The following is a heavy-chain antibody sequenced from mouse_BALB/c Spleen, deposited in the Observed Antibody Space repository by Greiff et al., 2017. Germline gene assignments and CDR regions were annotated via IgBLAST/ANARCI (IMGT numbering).Heavy chain of an antibody. Sequence: QVQLQQSGAELVKPGASVKLSCKASGYTFTEYTIHWVKQRSGQGLEWIGWFYPGSGSIKYNEKFKDKATLTADKSSSTVYMELSRLTSEDSAVYFCARHEDDDGYYLYYAMDYWGQGTSVTVSS. V-gene: IGHV1-62-2*01. CDR3: ARHEDDDGYYLYYAMDY. CDR2: FYPGSGSI. D-gene: IGHD2-3*01. CDR1: GYTFTEYT. J-gene: IGHJ4*01.